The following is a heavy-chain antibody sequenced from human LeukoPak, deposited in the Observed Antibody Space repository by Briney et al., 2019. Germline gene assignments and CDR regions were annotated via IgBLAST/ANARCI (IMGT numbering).Heavy chain of an antibody. Sequence: SETLSLTCAVYGGSFSGYYWSWIRQPAGKGPEWIGRIYTSGSTNYNPSLKSRVTISVDTSKNQFSLKLSSVTAADTAVYYCARDLGYGEFDYWGQGTLVTVSS. J-gene: IGHJ4*02. CDR1: GGSFSGYY. CDR3: ARDLGYGEFDY. V-gene: IGHV4-4*07. CDR2: IYTSGST. D-gene: IGHD4-17*01.